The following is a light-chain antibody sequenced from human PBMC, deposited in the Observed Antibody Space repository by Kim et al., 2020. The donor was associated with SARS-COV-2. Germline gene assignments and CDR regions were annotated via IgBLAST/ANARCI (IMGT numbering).Light chain of an antibody. CDR1: SLRSYY. V-gene: IGLV3-19*01. CDR3: TSRDTSGNLFF. CDR2: GKN. Sequence: SSELTQDPAVSVALGQTVRITCQGDSLRSYYASWYQQKPGQAPVLVIYGKNNRPPGTPDRFSGSSSGNTVSLTITGAQGEDEADYYCTSRDTSGNLFFFG. J-gene: IGLJ1*01.